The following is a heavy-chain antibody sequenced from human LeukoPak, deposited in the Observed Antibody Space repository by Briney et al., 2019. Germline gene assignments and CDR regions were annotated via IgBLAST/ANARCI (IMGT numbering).Heavy chain of an antibody. Sequence: GGSLRLSCAASGFTFSSYSMNWVRQAPGKRLEWVSFISSSSSTIYYADSVKGRFTISRDNAKNSLYLQMNSLRAEDTAVYYCARDRGGSYSAIDYWGQGTLATVSS. CDR2: ISSSSSTI. CDR3: ARDRGGSYSAIDY. V-gene: IGHV3-48*04. CDR1: GFTFSSYS. J-gene: IGHJ4*02. D-gene: IGHD1-26*01.